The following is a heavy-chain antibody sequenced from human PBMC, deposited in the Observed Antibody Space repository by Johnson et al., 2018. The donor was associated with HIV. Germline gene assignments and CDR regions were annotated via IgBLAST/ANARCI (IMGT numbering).Heavy chain of an antibody. CDR1: GFTFSSYA. D-gene: IGHD6-25*01. CDR2: ISYDGSNK. CDR3: ARDFIAPELGDAFDI. V-gene: IGHV3-30-3*01. Sequence: QVQLVESGGGVVQPGRSLRLSCAASGFTFSSYAMHWVRQAPAKGLEWVAVISYDGSNKYYADSVKGRFTISRDNSKNTLYLQMNSLRAEDTAVYYCARDFIAPELGDAFDIWGQGTMVTVSS. J-gene: IGHJ3*02.